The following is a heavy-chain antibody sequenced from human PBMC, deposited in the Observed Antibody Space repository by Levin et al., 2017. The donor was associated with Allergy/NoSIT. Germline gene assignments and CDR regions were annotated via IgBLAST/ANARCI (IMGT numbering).Heavy chain of an antibody. V-gene: IGHV3-30*18. CDR1: GFTFSSYG. J-gene: IGHJ6*02. CDR2: ISYDGSNK. D-gene: IGHD6-13*01. CDR3: AKDQSEQQLAHYYYYGMDV. Sequence: GESLKISCAASGFTFSSYGMHWVRQAPGKGLEWVAVISYDGSNKYYADSVKGRFTISRDNSKNTLYLQMNSLRAEDTAVYYCAKDQSEQQLAHYYYYGMDVWGQGTTVTVSS.